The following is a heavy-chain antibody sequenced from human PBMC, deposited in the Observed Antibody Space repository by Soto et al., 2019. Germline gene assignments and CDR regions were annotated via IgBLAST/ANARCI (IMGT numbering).Heavy chain of an antibody. CDR2: IRGNGDRT. CDR1: GFAFSNYA. V-gene: IGHV3-23*01. D-gene: IGHD2-21*02. CDR3: ARAEVTAVFGF. J-gene: IGHJ4*02. Sequence: EEQLLESGGVLVVPGGSLRLSCAASGFAFSNYAMTWVRQAPGKGLEWVSSIRGNGDRTYYAESVKGRFTISRDNSKSTLFLQMNSLRADDTAVYFFARAEVTAVFGFWGQGTLVTVSS.